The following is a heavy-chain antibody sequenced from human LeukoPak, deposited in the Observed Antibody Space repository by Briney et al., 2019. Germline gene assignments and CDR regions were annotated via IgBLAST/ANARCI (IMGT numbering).Heavy chain of an antibody. CDR1: GGSFSGYY. Sequence: SETLSLTCAVYGGSFSGYYWSWIRKPPGKGREWIGEINHSGSTNYNPSLKSRVTISVDTSKNQFSLKLSSVTAADTAVYYCAGSLSGSYRNWFDPWGQGTLVTVSS. CDR3: AGSLSGSYRNWFDP. J-gene: IGHJ5*02. CDR2: INHSGST. D-gene: IGHD1-26*01. V-gene: IGHV4-34*01.